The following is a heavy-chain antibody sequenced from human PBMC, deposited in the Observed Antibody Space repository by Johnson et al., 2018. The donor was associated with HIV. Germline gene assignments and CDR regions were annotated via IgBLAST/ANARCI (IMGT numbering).Heavy chain of an antibody. J-gene: IGHJ3*02. CDR3: AKVYGFDYGDYYDAFDI. D-gene: IGHD4-17*01. V-gene: IGHV3-30*04. Sequence: VLLLESGGGVVQPGRSLRLSCAASGFTFSSYAMHWVRQAPGKGLEWVAVISYDGSNKYYADSVKGRSTISRDNTKNTLYLQINSLRAEDTAVYYCAKVYGFDYGDYYDAFDIWGQGTMVTVSS. CDR2: ISYDGSNK. CDR1: GFTFSSYA.